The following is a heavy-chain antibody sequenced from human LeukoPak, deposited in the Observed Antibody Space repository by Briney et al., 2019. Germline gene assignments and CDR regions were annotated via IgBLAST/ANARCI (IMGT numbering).Heavy chain of an antibody. Sequence: PGGSLSLSCAASVFTFSKYWMLWVRQAPGKGLESVSRINTEGTVTTYGDSVKGRFTVSRDNAENTMFLQMNSVRDEDTAVYYCATKQWLAPPPDSWGQGTPVTVSS. CDR3: ATKQWLAPPPDS. V-gene: IGHV3-74*01. J-gene: IGHJ4*02. D-gene: IGHD6-19*01. CDR2: INTEGTVT. CDR1: VFTFSKYW.